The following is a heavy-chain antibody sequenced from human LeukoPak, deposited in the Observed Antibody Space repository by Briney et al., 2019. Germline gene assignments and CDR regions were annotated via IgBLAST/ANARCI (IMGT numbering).Heavy chain of an antibody. V-gene: IGHV3-21*01. CDR3: AREGAYYYDSSGYQTYYYMDV. D-gene: IGHD3-22*01. CDR1: GFTFSSYS. Sequence: GGSLRLSCAASGFTFSSYSMNWVRQAPGKGLEWVSSISSSSSYIYYADSVKGRFTISRDNAKNSLYLQMNSLRAEDTAVYYCAREGAYYYDSSGYQTYYYMDVRGKGTTVTVSS. CDR2: ISSSSSYI. J-gene: IGHJ6*03.